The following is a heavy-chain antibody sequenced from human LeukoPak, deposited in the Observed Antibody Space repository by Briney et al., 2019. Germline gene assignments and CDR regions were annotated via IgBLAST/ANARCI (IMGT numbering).Heavy chain of an antibody. CDR2: VYHSGST. D-gene: IGHD3-10*01. CDR3: ARETGGGSVTYYLDY. V-gene: IGHV4-4*02. J-gene: IGHJ4*02. CDR1: GGSISSSNW. Sequence: PSETLSLTCAVSGGSISSSNWWSWVRQPPGKGVEWIGEVYHSGSTNYNPSLKSRVTISVEKSKNQFSLKLSSVTAADTAVYYCARETGGGSVTYYLDYWGQGTLVTVSS.